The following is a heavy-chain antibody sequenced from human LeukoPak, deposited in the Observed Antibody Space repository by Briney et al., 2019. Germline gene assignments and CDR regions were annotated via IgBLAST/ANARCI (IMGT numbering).Heavy chain of an antibody. V-gene: IGHV3-23*01. J-gene: IGHJ5*02. Sequence: GGSLRLSCAASGFTFSSYAMSWVRQAPGKGLEWVSAISGSGGSTYYADSVKGRFTISRDNSKNTLYLQMNSLRAEDTAVYYCARDLRDSGSSPFDPWGQGTLVTVSS. D-gene: IGHD1-26*01. CDR1: GFTFSSYA. CDR2: ISGSGGST. CDR3: ARDLRDSGSSPFDP.